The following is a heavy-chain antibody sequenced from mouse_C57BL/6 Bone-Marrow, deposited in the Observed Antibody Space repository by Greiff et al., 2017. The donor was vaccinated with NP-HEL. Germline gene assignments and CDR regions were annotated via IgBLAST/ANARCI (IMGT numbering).Heavy chain of an antibody. CDR1: GYAFSSSW. J-gene: IGHJ2*01. CDR2: IYPGDGDT. CDR3: ASPNWDVDYFDY. D-gene: IGHD4-1*01. V-gene: IGHV1-82*01. Sequence: LMESGASVKISCKASGYAFSSSWMNWVKQRPGKGLEWIGRIYPGDGDTNYNGKFKGKATLTADKSSSTAYMQLSSLTSEDSAVYFCASPNWDVDYFDYWGQGTTLTVSS.